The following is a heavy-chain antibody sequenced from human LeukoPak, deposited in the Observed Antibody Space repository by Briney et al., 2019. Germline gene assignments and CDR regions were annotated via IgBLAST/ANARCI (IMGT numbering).Heavy chain of an antibody. CDR1: GYSFTSYW. V-gene: IGHV5-51*01. Sequence: GESLKISCKGSGYSFTSYWIGWVRQMPGKGLEWMGIIYPGDSDTRYSPSFQGQVTISADKSISTAYLQWSILKASDTHMYYCAXXSLDDSSGXYEGYWGQGTLVTVSS. CDR3: AXXSLDDSSGXYEGY. D-gene: IGHD3-22*01. CDR2: IYPGDSDT. J-gene: IGHJ4*02.